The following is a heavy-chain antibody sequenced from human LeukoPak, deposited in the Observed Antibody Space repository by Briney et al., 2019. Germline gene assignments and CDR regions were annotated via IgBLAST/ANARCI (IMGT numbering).Heavy chain of an antibody. V-gene: IGHV4-34*01. D-gene: IGHD3-22*01. J-gene: IGHJ4*02. CDR1: GGSFSVYY. Sequence: SETLSLTCAVYGGSFSVYYWSWIRQPPGKGLECIGEINHSGSTNYNPSLKSRVTISVDTSKNQFSLKLSSVTAADTAVYYCARGPLVGYDSSGYHRSYYFDYWGQGTLVTVSS. CDR3: ARGPLVGYDSSGYHRSYYFDY. CDR2: INHSGST.